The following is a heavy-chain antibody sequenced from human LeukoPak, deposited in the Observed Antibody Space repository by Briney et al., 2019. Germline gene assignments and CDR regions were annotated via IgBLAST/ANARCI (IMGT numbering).Heavy chain of an antibody. D-gene: IGHD3-22*01. CDR3: ARQDNSGLLSWFDP. J-gene: IGHJ5*02. Sequence: SETLSLTCTVSGGSISSSSYYWGWIRQPPGKGLEWIGSIYYSGSTYYNPSLKSRVTISIDTSNNQFSLQLNSVTAADTAVYYCARQDNSGLLSWFDPWGQGTLVTVSS. CDR2: IYYSGST. V-gene: IGHV4-39*01. CDR1: GGSISSSSYY.